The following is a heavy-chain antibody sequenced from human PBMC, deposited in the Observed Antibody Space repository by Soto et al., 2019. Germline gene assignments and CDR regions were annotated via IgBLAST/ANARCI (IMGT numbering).Heavy chain of an antibody. CDR3: ARSWPGDGGYDL. CDR1: GYTFASYE. J-gene: IGHJ5*02. CDR2: MSPNSDHT. D-gene: IGHD3-10*01. Sequence: ASVKVSCKTSGYTFASYEINWVRQATGQGLEWMGWMSPNSDHTGYAQKFQGRVLMTKDTPTRTAYMELRGLSPEDTAVYYCARSWPGDGGYDLWGQGTLVTVS. V-gene: IGHV1-8*01.